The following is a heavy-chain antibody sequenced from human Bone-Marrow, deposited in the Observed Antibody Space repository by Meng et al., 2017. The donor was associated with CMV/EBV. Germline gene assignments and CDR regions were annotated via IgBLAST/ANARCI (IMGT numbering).Heavy chain of an antibody. CDR3: ARGTITIRDYHHHGLGV. D-gene: IGHD3-3*01. Sequence: ASVKVSCKASGYTFTGYYMHWVRQAPGQGLEWMGWINPNSGGTNYAQKFQGRVTMTRDTSISTAYMDLSRLRSDDTAVYYCARGTITIRDYHHHGLGVWGHGTSVTVSS. J-gene: IGHJ6*02. CDR2: INPNSGGT. V-gene: IGHV1-2*02. CDR1: GYTFTGYY.